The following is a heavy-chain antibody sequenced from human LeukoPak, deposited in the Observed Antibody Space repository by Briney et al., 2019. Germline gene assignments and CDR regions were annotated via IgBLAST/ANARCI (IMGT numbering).Heavy chain of an antibody. V-gene: IGHV3-7*01. D-gene: IGHD3-10*01. J-gene: IGHJ4*02. CDR3: ARTPMIVRGVIPNYFDY. CDR2: IKNDGAVK. CDR1: GFTFSYHW. Sequence: GGSLRLSCAASGFTFSYHWMTWVRQAPGKGLEWVANIKNDGAVKNYVDSVKGRFTISRDNSKNTLYLQMNSLRAEDTAVYYCARTPMIVRGVIPNYFDYWGQGTLVTVSS.